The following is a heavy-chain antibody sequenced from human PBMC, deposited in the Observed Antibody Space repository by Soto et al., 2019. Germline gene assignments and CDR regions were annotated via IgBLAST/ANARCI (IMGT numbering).Heavy chain of an antibody. J-gene: IGHJ5*02. CDR1: GGSVNSGSYY. CDR3: ARQRARTSNWFDP. V-gene: IGHV4-61*01. CDR2: IYYSGST. Sequence: PSETLSLTCTVSGGSVNSGSYYWSWIRQPPGKGLEWIGYIYYSGSTNYNPSLKSRVTISVDTSKNQFSLKLSSVTAADTAVYYCARQRARTSNWFDPWGQGTLVTVSS.